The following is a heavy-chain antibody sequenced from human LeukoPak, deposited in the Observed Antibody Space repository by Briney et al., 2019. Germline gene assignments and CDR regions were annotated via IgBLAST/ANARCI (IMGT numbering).Heavy chain of an antibody. CDR3: ARAGGSSFDY. J-gene: IGHJ4*02. D-gene: IGHD3-16*01. V-gene: IGHV3-74*01. CDR2: IYSDGSNA. Sequence: AGGSLRLSCEASGFTFSSYWMHCIRQAPGKGLIWVSRIYSDGSNATYADSVKGRFTISRDNAKNTLFLQMNSLRAEDKAVYYCARAGGSSFDYWGQGTLVSVSS. CDR1: GFTFSSYW.